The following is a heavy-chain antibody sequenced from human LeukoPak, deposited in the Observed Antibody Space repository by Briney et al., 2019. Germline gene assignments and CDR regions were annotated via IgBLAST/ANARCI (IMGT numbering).Heavy chain of an antibody. J-gene: IGHJ5*02. D-gene: IGHD3-3*01. CDR3: ARVAEGLLHAPYYWFDP. CDR2: IIPIFGTA. CDR1: GGTFSSYA. Sequence: SVKVACKASGGTFSSYAISWVRQAPGQGLEWMGRIIPIFGTANYAQKFQGRVTITTDESTSTAYMELSSLRSEDTAVYYCARVAEGLLHAPYYWFDPWGQGTLVTVSS. V-gene: IGHV1-69*05.